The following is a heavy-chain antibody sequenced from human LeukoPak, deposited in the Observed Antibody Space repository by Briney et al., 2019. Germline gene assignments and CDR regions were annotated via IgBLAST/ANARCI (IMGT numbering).Heavy chain of an antibody. CDR1: GGSFSGYY. V-gene: IGHV4-34*01. CDR3: ARGRILGGNWFGP. J-gene: IGHJ5*02. Sequence: SETLSLTCAVYGGSFSGYYWSWIRQPPGKGLEWIGEINHSGSTNYNPSLKSRVTISVDTSKNQFSLKLSSVTAADTAVYYCARGRILGGNWFGPWGQGTLVTVSS. D-gene: IGHD1-26*01. CDR2: INHSGST.